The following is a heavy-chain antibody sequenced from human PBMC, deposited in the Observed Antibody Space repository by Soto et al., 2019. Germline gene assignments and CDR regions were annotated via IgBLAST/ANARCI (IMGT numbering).Heavy chain of an antibody. J-gene: IGHJ5*02. V-gene: IGHV3-15*07. D-gene: IGHD2-2*01. Sequence: GGSLRLSCAASGFTFSNAWMNWVRQAPGKGLEWVGRIKSKTDGGTTDYAAPVKGRFTISRDDSKNTLYLQMNSLKTEDTAVYYCTTDKDIVVVPAATQYMVSWGQGTLVTVSS. CDR2: IKSKTDGGTT. CDR3: TTDKDIVVVPAATQYMVS. CDR1: GFTFSNAW.